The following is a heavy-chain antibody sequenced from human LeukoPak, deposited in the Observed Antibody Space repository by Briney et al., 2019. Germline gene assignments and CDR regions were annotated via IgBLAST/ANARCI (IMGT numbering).Heavy chain of an antibody. CDR1: GGSISSYY. Sequence: PSETLSPTCTVSGGSISSYYWSWVRQPPGKGLEWIGYIYYSGSTNYNPSLKRRVTISVDTSKNQFSLKLSSVTAADTAVYYCARVYEEGPQYYFDYWGQGTLVTVSS. V-gene: IGHV4-59*01. D-gene: IGHD2-8*01. CDR2: IYYSGST. J-gene: IGHJ4*02. CDR3: ARVYEEGPQYYFDY.